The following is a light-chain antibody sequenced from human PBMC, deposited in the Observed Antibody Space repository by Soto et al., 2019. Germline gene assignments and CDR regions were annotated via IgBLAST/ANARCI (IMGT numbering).Light chain of an antibody. CDR1: QILLHSNGYNY. CDR2: GAS. Sequence: DIVMTQSPLSLPVTPVDPASISCRSSQILLHSNGYNYLDWYQQKPGQAPRLLIYGASSRATGIPDRFSGSGSGTDFTLTISRLEPEDFAVYYCQQYGSSPITFGQGTRLEIK. CDR3: QQYGSSPIT. J-gene: IGKJ5*01. V-gene: IGKV3-20*01.